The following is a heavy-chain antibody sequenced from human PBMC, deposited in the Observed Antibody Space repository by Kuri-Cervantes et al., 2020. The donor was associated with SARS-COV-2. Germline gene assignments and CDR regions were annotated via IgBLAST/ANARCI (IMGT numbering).Heavy chain of an antibody. Sequence: ASVKVSCKASGYTFTGYYMHWVRQAPGQGLEWMGWINPNSGGTNYAQKLQGRVTMTTDTSTSTAYMELRSLRSDDTAVYYCARDYIVVVPAANSNFDYWGQGTLVTVSS. J-gene: IGHJ4*02. V-gene: IGHV1-2*02. CDR2: INPNSGGT. CDR1: GYTFTGYY. CDR3: ARDYIVVVPAANSNFDY. D-gene: IGHD2-2*01.